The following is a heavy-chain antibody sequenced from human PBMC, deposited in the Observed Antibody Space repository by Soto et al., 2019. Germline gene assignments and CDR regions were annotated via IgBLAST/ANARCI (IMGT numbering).Heavy chain of an antibody. Sequence: ASVKVSCKASGYTFTSYDINWVRQATGQGLEWMGWMDPNSGNTGYAQKFQGRVTMTRNTSISTAYMELSSLRSEDTAVYYCAKGGGLRYFDWSPRYYYMDGWGKGTTVTVSS. V-gene: IGHV1-8*01. CDR3: AKGGGLRYFDWSPRYYYMDG. J-gene: IGHJ6*03. CDR1: GYTFTSYD. D-gene: IGHD3-9*01. CDR2: MDPNSGNT.